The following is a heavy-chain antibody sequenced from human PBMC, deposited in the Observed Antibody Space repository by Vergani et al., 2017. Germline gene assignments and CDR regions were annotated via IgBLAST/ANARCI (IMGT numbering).Heavy chain of an antibody. CDR3: ARDRGEGEWTDY. Sequence: QVQLVQSGAEVKKPGASVKVSCKASGYTFTSYYMHWVRQAPGQGLEWMGIINPSGGSTSYAQKFQGRVTMTRDTSTSTVYMELSSLRYEDTAVYYCARDRGEGEWTDYWGQGTLVTVSS. J-gene: IGHJ4*02. CDR1: GYTFTSYY. V-gene: IGHV1-46*03. D-gene: IGHD3-3*01. CDR2: INPSGGST.